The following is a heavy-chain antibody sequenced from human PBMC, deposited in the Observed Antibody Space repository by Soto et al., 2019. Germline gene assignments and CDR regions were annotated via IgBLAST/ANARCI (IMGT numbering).Heavy chain of an antibody. D-gene: IGHD3-22*01. CDR3: ARADYYDSSAFYYDC. CDR2: INPSGGST. J-gene: IGHJ4*02. CDR1: GYIFTNHY. V-gene: IGHV1-46*01. Sequence: QVQLVQSGAEVKKPGASVKVSCKASGYIFTNHYIHWVRQAPGQGLEWMGIINPSGGSTNYLQKFQGGINMTRNTSTSTVNMELSSLRSDDTAVYFCARADYYDSSAFYYDCWGQGSLVTVSS.